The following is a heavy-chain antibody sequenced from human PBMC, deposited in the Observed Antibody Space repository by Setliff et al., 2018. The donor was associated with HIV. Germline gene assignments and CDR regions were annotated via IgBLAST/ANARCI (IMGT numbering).Heavy chain of an antibody. Sequence: GGSLRLSCTASGFSIDDYAMNWFRQAPGRGLEWVDLVRGIAYGGTTEYAASVRGRFTISRDDSRNTLYLQMNSLKTEDTAVYYCTAALQQQVVRWFEPWGQGTLVTVSS. J-gene: IGHJ5*02. CDR2: VRGIAYGGTT. CDR1: GFSIDDYA. D-gene: IGHD6-13*01. V-gene: IGHV3-49*03. CDR3: TAALQQQVVRWFEP.